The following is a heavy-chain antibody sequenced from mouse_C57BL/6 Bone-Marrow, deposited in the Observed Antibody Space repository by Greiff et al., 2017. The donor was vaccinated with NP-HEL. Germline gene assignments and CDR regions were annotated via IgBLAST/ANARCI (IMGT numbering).Heavy chain of an antibody. Sequence: EVQLVESGGGLVKPGGSLKLSCAASGFTFSSYAMSWVRQTPEKRLEWVATISDGGSYTYYPENVKGRFTISRDNAKNNLYLQMSHLKSEDTAMYYGARGQDYDYAWFAYWGQGTLVTVSA. CDR2: ISDGGSYT. V-gene: IGHV5-4*01. J-gene: IGHJ3*01. CDR3: ARGQDYDYAWFAY. CDR1: GFTFSSYA. D-gene: IGHD2-4*01.